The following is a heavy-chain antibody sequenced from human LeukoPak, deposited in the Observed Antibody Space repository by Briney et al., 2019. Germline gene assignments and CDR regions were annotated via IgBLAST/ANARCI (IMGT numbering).Heavy chain of an antibody. J-gene: IGHJ3*02. V-gene: IGHV4-39*07. CDR2: IYYSGST. CDR3: ARGGYYDSSGYYPGHAFDI. Sequence: SETLSLTCTVSGGSISSSSYYWGWIRQPPGKGLEWIGSIYYSGSTYYNPSLKSRVTISVDTSKNQFSLKLSSVTAADTAVYYCARGGYYDSSGYYPGHAFDIWGQGTMVTVSS. D-gene: IGHD3-22*01. CDR1: GGSISSSSYY.